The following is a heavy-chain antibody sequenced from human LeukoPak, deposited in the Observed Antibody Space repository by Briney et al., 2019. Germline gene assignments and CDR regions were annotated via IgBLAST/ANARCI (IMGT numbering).Heavy chain of an antibody. Sequence: GGSLRLSCAASGFTFSSYWMSWVLQAPGKGLEWVANIKQDGSEKYYVDSVKGRFTISRDNAKNSLYLQMNSLRAEDTAVYYCARDQMGGYSYGYNDYWGQGTLVTVSS. CDR3: ARDQMGGYSYGYNDY. V-gene: IGHV3-7*01. D-gene: IGHD5-18*01. CDR1: GFTFSSYW. CDR2: IKQDGSEK. J-gene: IGHJ4*02.